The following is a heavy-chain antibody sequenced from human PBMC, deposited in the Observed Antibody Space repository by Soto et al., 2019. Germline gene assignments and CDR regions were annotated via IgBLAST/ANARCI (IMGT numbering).Heavy chain of an antibody. D-gene: IGHD3-9*01. J-gene: IGHJ4*02. CDR3: ARGGDYDILTGYYAFDY. CDR1: GGSFSGYY. V-gene: IGHV4-34*01. Sequence: SETLSLTCAVYGGSFSGYYWSWIRQPPGKGLEWIGEINHSGSTNYNPSLKSRVTISVDTSKNQFSLKLSSVTAADTAVYYCARGGDYDILTGYYAFDYWGQGTLVTVSS. CDR2: INHSGST.